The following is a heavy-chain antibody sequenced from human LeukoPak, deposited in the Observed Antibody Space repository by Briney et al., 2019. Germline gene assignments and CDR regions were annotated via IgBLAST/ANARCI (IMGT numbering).Heavy chain of an antibody. D-gene: IGHD6-13*01. CDR1: GYTFTGDY. V-gene: IGHV1-2*02. Sequence: ASVKVSCKASGYTFTGDYMHWVRQAPGQGLEWMGWINPNSGGTNYAQKFQGRVTMTRDTSISTAYMELSRLRSDDTAVYYCARETISSSVNDYWGQGTLVPVSS. J-gene: IGHJ4*02. CDR2: INPNSGGT. CDR3: ARETISSSVNDY.